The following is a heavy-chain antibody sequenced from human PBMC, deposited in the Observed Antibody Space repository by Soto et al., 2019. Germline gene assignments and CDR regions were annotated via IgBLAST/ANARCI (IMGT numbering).Heavy chain of an antibody. D-gene: IGHD3-22*01. CDR2: IKSKTDGGTT. Sequence: GGSLRLSCAASCFTFTNAWINWVRQAPGKGLEWVGRIKSKTDGGTTDYAEPVKGRFAISRDDSNNMVYLQMNSLKIEDTAVYYCTTDSYSTIIIVRFYYWGHGTLVTVSS. J-gene: IGHJ4*01. V-gene: IGHV3-15*07. CDR3: TTDSYSTIIIVRFYY. CDR1: CFTFTNAW.